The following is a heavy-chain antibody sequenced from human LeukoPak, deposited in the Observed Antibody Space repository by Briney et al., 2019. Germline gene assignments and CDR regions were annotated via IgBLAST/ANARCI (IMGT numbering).Heavy chain of an antibody. V-gene: IGHV1-46*01. D-gene: IGHD2-21*02. CDR3: ARARGDCPFGY. Sequence: ASVTVSCKASGYTSTSYYMHWVRQAPGQGLEWMGIINPSGGSTSYAQKFQGRVTMTRDTSTSTVYMELSSLRSEDTAVYYCARARGDCPFGYWGQGTLVTVSS. CDR1: GYTSTSYY. CDR2: INPSGGST. J-gene: IGHJ4*02.